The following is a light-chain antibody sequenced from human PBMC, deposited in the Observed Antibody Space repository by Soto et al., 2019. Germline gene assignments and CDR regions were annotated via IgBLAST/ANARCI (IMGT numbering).Light chain of an antibody. J-gene: IGLJ1*01. CDR3: QSYDSRLSGYV. CDR1: RSNIGAGYD. Sequence: QSVLTQPPSVSEAQGQMVTMSCTGSRSNIGAGYDVNWYQQLPGAAPKFLIYGNSNRPSGVPDRFSGSKSGTSASLAITGLQAEDEADYYFQSYDSRLSGYVFGTGSKVTVL. V-gene: IGLV1-40*01. CDR2: GNS.